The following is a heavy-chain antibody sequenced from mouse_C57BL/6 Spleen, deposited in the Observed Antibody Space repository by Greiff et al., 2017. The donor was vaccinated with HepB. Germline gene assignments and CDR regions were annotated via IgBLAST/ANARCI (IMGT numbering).Heavy chain of an antibody. D-gene: IGHD4-1*01. V-gene: IGHV1-4*01. CDR3: ARNLTPGAY. J-gene: IGHJ3*01. CDR2: INPSSGYT. Sequence: VQLQQSGAELARPGASVKMSCKASGYTFTSYTMHWVKQRPGQGLEWIGYINPSSGYTKYNQKFKDKATLTADKSSSTAYMQLSSLTSEASAVYYCARNLTPGAYWGQGTLVTVSA. CDR1: GYTFTSYT.